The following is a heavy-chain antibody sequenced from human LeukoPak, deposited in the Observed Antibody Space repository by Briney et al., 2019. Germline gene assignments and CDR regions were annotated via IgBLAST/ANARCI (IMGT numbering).Heavy chain of an antibody. CDR3: AKTSWDSVPYFDY. CDR1: GYSFSTYW. Sequence: GESLKISCKGSGYSFSTYWIGWVRQMPGKDLEWMGIIYPGDSDTRYSPSFQGQVTISADKSISTAYLQWSSLKALDTAIYYCAKTSWDSVPYFDYWGQGTLVTVSS. CDR2: IYPGDSDT. V-gene: IGHV5-51*01. D-gene: IGHD2-2*01. J-gene: IGHJ4*02.